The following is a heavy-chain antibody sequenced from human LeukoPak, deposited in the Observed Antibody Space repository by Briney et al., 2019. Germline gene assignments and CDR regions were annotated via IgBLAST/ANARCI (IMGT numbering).Heavy chain of an antibody. Sequence: GASVKISCKASGYTFTSYYLHWVRQAPGQGLQWMGVIHPSGGSTSLAQKFQGRVTMTRDTSTSTVYMELSSLGSEDTAVYHCARMDMDPAMVTNFFEHWGQGTLVTVSS. CDR3: ARMDMDPAMVTNFFEH. J-gene: IGHJ4*02. D-gene: IGHD5-18*01. V-gene: IGHV1-46*01. CDR1: GYTFTSYY. CDR2: IHPSGGST.